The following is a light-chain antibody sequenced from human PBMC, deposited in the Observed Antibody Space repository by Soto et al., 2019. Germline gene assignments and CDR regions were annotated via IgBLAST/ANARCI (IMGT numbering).Light chain of an antibody. CDR3: ATWDGGLGGHV. V-gene: IGLV1-47*01. Sequence: QSVLTQPPSVSGTPGQTVTISCSGSNSNIGSQSVHWYQHLPGTSPKLLIEINDQRHSGVPDRFSGSKSCTSVSLAISGLRSEDEDDYYCATWDGGLGGHVFGPGTKVTVL. J-gene: IGLJ1*01. CDR2: IND. CDR1: NSNIGSQS.